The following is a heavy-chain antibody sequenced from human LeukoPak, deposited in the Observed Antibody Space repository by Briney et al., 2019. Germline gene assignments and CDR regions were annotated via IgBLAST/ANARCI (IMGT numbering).Heavy chain of an antibody. CDR2: IIPIFGIA. J-gene: IGHJ6*02. V-gene: IGHV1-69*04. D-gene: IGHD5-24*01. CDR3: ARDPTRDGYNHDIRYGMDV. Sequence: ASVKVSCKASGGTFSSYAISWVRQAPGQGLEWMGRIIPIFGIANYAQNFQGRVTITADKSTSTAYMELSSLRSEDTAVYYCARDPTRDGYNHDIRYGMDVWGQGTTVTVSS. CDR1: GGTFSSYA.